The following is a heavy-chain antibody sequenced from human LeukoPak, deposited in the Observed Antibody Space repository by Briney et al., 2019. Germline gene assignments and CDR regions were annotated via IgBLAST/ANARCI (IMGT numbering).Heavy chain of an antibody. J-gene: IGHJ5*02. D-gene: IGHD2-21*02. V-gene: IGHV4-39*01. Sequence: SETLSLTCTVSGGSITSTSYYWGWIRQPPGKGLEWIGNIYYSGSTYYNPSLTSRVTISVDMSKNQFSLKLSSVTAADTAVYYCARRSKVVVTANWFDPWGQGTLVTVSS. CDR2: IYYSGST. CDR3: ARRSKVVVTANWFDP. CDR1: GGSITSTSYY.